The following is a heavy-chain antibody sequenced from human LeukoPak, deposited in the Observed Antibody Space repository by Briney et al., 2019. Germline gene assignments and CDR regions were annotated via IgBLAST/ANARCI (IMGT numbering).Heavy chain of an antibody. Sequence: SETLSLTCTVSGGSISSYYWSWIRQPPGKGLEWIGYIYYSGSTNYNPSLRSRVTISVDTSKNQFSLKLSSVTAADTAVYYCARRGVATNGYYYYGMDVWGQGTTVTVSS. J-gene: IGHJ6*02. CDR3: ARRGVATNGYYYYGMDV. V-gene: IGHV4-59*01. D-gene: IGHD5-12*01. CDR2: IYYSGST. CDR1: GGSISSYY.